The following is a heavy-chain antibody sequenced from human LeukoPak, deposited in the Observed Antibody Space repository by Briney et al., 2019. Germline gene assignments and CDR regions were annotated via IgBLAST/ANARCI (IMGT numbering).Heavy chain of an antibody. CDR2: ISVSGSNT. CDR1: GFTFSDYA. Sequence: PGGSLRLSCAASGFTFSDYAMKWVRQAPGKGLEWVSVISVSGSNTYYADSVKGRFTISRDNSKNTLYLQMNSLRAEDTALYYCAKGLDSISRNAFDIWGQGTMVTVSS. J-gene: IGHJ3*02. V-gene: IGHV3-23*01. CDR3: AKGLDSISRNAFDI. D-gene: IGHD6-13*01.